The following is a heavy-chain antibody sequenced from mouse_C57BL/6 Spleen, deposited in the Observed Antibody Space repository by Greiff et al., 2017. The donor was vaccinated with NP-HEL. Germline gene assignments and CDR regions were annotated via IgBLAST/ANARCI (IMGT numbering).Heavy chain of an antibody. D-gene: IGHD2-3*01. CDR1: GYTFTSYW. Sequence: QVQLQQSGAELVRPGSSVKLSCKASGYTFTSYWMHWVKQRPIQGLEWIGNIDPSASETHYNQQFKDKATLTVDESSSTAYMKLSSLTSEDSAVYYCARGGYSFGYFDVWGTGTTVTVSS. V-gene: IGHV1-52*01. CDR3: ARGGYSFGYFDV. CDR2: IDPSASET. J-gene: IGHJ1*03.